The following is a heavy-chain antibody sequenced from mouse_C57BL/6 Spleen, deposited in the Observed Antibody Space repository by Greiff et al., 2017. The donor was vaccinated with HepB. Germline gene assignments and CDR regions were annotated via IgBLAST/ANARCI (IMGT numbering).Heavy chain of an antibody. D-gene: IGHD2-2*01. J-gene: IGHJ4*01. V-gene: IGHV5-16*01. CDR2: INYDGSST. Sequence: EVMLVESEGGLVQPGSSMKLSCTASGFTFSDYYMAWVRQVPEKGLEWVANINYDGSSTYYLDSLKSRFIISRDNAKNILYLQMSSLKSEDTATYYCARDGYMGRLDYWGQGTSVTVSS. CDR1: GFTFSDYY. CDR3: ARDGYMGRLDY.